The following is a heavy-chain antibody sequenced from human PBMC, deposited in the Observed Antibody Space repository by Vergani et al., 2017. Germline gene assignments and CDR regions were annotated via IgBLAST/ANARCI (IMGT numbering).Heavy chain of an antibody. V-gene: IGHV3-74*01. CDR3: ARDGEDCSSTSCYTYYYYYYMDV. D-gene: IGHD2-2*02. CDR1: GFTFSSYW. J-gene: IGHJ6*03. CDR2: INSDGSST. Sequence: EVQLVESGGGLVQPGGSLRLSCAASGFTFSSYWMHWVRQAPGQGLVWVSRINSDGSSTSYADSVKGRFTISRDNAKNTLYLQMNSLRAEDTAVYYCARDGEDCSSTSCYTYYYYYYMDVWGKGTTVTVSS.